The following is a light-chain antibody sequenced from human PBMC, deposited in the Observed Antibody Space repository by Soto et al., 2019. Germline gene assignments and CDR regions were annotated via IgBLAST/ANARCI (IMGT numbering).Light chain of an antibody. CDR2: KSS. J-gene: IGKJ1*01. V-gene: IGKV1-5*03. Sequence: DIQMTPFPSTLSASVGDRVTITCRASQSIDTWLAWHQQKPGQAPKLLISKSSSLESGVPSRFSGSGSGTEFTLTISSLQPDDSATYYCQQYNSYRAFGQGTKVDI. CDR3: QQYNSYRA. CDR1: QSIDTW.